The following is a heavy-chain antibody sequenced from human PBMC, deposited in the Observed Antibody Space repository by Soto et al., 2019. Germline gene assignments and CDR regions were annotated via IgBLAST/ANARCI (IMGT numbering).Heavy chain of an antibody. D-gene: IGHD3-22*01. J-gene: IGHJ4*02. V-gene: IGHV4-39*01. CDR1: DGSISRSTFY. CDR3: ARHLYSGESSGYYGY. CDR2: VHCTGST. Sequence: QLQLQESGPGLVKPSETPSLTCTVSDGSISRSTFYWGWIRQPPGKGLGWMGSVHCTGSTYYNPSPKSRVTVSVDSSKNHLPLKVSSVTAADTAVYYCARHLYSGESSGYYGYWGQGALVTVSS.